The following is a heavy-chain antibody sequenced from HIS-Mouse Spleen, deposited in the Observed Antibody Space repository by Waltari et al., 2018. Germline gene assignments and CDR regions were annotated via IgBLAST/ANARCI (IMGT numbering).Heavy chain of an antibody. CDR1: GFPFSRYG. CDR3: AKGGYSSSWYPDY. J-gene: IGHJ4*02. CDR2: IWYDGSNK. V-gene: IGHV3-33*06. D-gene: IGHD6-13*01. Sequence: QVQLVESGGGVVQPGRSLRLSCAASGFPFSRYGMHWVRTAPGKGLEWVAVIWYDGSNKYYADSVKGRFTISRDNSKNTLYLQMNSLRAEDTAVYYCAKGGYSSSWYPDYWGQGTLVTVSS.